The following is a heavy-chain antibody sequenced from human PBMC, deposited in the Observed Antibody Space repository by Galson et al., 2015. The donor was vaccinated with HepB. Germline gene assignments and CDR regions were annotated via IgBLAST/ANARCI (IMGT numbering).Heavy chain of an antibody. CDR2: ISSKPYGGTT. CDR1: GFTFGDYA. V-gene: IGHV3-49*03. J-gene: IGHJ4*02. D-gene: IGHD3-3*01. CDR3: ARDFWSGYYKGAY. Sequence: SLRLSCAASGFTFGDYAMNWFRQAPGKGLEWVGFISSKPYGGTTEYAASVKGRFTISRDDSKSIAYLQMNSLKSEGTAVYYCARDFWSGYYKGAYWGQGTLVTVSS.